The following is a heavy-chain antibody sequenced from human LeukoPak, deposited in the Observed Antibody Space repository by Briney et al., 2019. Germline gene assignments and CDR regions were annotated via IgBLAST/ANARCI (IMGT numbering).Heavy chain of an antibody. J-gene: IGHJ4*02. CDR3: AKDYGDYGHYFDY. CDR1: GFTFSSYG. Sequence: PGGSLGLSCAASGFTFSSYGMHWVRQAPGKGLEWVAFIRYDGSNKYYADSVKGRFTISRDNSKNTLYLQMNSLRAEDTAVYYCAKDYGDYGHYFDYWGQGTLVTVSS. V-gene: IGHV3-30*02. D-gene: IGHD4-17*01. CDR2: IRYDGSNK.